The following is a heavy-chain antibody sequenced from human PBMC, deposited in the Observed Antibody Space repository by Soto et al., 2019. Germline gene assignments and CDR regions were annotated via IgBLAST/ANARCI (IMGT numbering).Heavy chain of an antibody. Sequence: EPLKISCTSSGFTFSIYAMSWVRQAPGKGLEWVSAISGSGGSTYYAGSVKGRFTISRDNSKNTLYLQMNSLTGEDTAVYYCANAQAVAPRDYYLRKDVWCHGITVT. CDR2: ISGSGGST. CDR3: ANAQAVAPRDYYLRKDV. D-gene: IGHD6-19*01. V-gene: IGHV3-23*01. CDR1: GFTFSIYA. J-gene: IGHJ6*02.